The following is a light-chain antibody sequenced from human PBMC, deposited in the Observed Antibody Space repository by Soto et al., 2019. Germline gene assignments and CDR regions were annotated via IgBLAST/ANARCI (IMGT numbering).Light chain of an antibody. V-gene: IGLV8-61*01. Sequence: VVTQEPSFSVSPGGTVTLTCGLSSGSVSTGHFPSWYQQTPGQAPRTLIYDTNSRSSGVPDRFSGSILGTKAALTITGAQADDESDYYCVLYMGGGTYVFGVGTKLTVL. CDR2: DTN. CDR3: VLYMGGGTYV. J-gene: IGLJ1*01. CDR1: SGSVSTGHF.